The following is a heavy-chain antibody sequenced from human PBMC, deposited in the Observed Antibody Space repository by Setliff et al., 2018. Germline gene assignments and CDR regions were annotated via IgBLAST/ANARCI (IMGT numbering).Heavy chain of an antibody. D-gene: IGHD3-10*01. CDR1: GVTIYNYF. V-gene: IGHV4-4*08. CDR2: IHTTEST. J-gene: IGHJ6*03. Sequence: SETLSLTCTVTGVTIYNYFWSWIRQSPGTGLEWIGYIHTTESTNYNPSLKSRVTISIDTSKSQFSLKLNSVTAADTAIYYCARTYYYASGRSGYYYYYYYMDVWGKGTTVTVSS. CDR3: ARTYYYASGRSGYYYYYYYMDV.